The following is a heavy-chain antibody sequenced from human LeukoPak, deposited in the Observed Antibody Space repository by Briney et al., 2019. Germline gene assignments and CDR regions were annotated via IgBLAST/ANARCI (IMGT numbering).Heavy chain of an antibody. J-gene: IGHJ4*02. Sequence: ASVKVSCKASGDTFNVYYMHWVRQAPGQGLEWMGWINLNSGGTKYPQKFQDRINMTRDTSIKTAYMELGWLKSDDTAVYYCARLNRDDYKYYDQWGQGTLVTVSS. V-gene: IGHV1-2*02. D-gene: IGHD5-24*01. CDR2: INLNSGGT. CDR1: GDTFNVYY. CDR3: ARLNRDDYKYYDQ.